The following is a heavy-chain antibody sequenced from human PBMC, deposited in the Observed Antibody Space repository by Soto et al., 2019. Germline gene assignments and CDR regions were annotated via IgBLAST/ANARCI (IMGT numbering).Heavy chain of an antibody. CDR1: GFTFSSYG. J-gene: IGHJ6*02. V-gene: IGHV3-33*01. D-gene: IGHD3-3*01. CDR2: IWYDGSNK. CDR3: AREWSYYGMDV. Sequence: GGSLRLSCAASGFTFSSYGMHWVRQAPGKGLEWVAVIWYDGSNKYYADSVKGRFTISRDNSKNTLYLQMNSLRAEDTAVYYCAREWSYYGMDVWGQGTTVTVSS.